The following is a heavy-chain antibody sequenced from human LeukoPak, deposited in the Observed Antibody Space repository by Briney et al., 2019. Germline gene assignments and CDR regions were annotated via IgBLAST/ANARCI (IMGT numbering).Heavy chain of an antibody. J-gene: IGHJ4*02. Sequence: ASVKVSCKASGYTFTSYGISWVRQAPGQGLDWMGWISAYNGNTNYAQKLQGRVTMTTDTSTSTAYMELRSLRSDDTAVYYCARDEWDYYDSSGYPLWDYWGQGTLVTVSS. CDR1: GYTFTSYG. CDR2: ISAYNGNT. D-gene: IGHD3-22*01. V-gene: IGHV1-18*01. CDR3: ARDEWDYYDSSGYPLWDY.